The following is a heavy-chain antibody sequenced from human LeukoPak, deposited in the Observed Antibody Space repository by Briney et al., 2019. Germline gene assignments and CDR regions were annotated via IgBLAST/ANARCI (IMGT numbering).Heavy chain of an antibody. D-gene: IGHD2-8*01. CDR3: ARDLGYCTNGVCHTRFDY. J-gene: IGHJ4*02. CDR1: GYSFKYW. Sequence: GESLKISCKGSGYSFKYWIGWVRQMPGKGLEWMGIIYSGDSQTKYSPSFQGRVTISIDNSITTAYLQWSSLRAEDTAVYYCARDLGYCTNGVCHTRFDYWGQGTLVAVSS. CDR2: IYSGDSQT. V-gene: IGHV5-51*01.